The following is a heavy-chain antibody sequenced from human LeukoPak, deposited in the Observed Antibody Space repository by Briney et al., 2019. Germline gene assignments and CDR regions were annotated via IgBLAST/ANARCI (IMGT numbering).Heavy chain of an antibody. Sequence: SGTLSLTCTVSGGSISSSSYYWSWIRQPPGKGLEWIGYIYYSGSTNYNPSLKSRVTISVDTSKNQFSLKLSSVTAADTAVYYCARGWGIVGATPPYYWGQGTLVTVSS. V-gene: IGHV4-61*01. CDR1: GGSISSSSYY. CDR2: IYYSGST. CDR3: ARGWGIVGATPPYY. D-gene: IGHD1-26*01. J-gene: IGHJ4*02.